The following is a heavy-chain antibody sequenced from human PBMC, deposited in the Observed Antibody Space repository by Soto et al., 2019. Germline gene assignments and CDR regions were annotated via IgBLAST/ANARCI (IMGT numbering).Heavy chain of an antibody. J-gene: IGHJ3*02. CDR1: GGSVTNYY. CDR3: ARDPYSSSTDAFDI. D-gene: IGHD6-6*01. Sequence: KTSETLSLTCTVSGGSVTNYYWSWIWQPPGKGLEWVGYIYYSGSTNYNPSLKSRVTMSVDTSKNQFSLRLTSVTAADTAVYYCARDPYSSSTDAFDIWGQGTMVTVSS. CDR2: IYYSGST. V-gene: IGHV4-59*02.